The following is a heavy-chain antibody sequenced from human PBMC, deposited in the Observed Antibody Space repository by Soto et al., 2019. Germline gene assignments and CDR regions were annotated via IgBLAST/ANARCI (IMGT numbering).Heavy chain of an antibody. V-gene: IGHV3-23*01. CDR3: AKAIIPGIAAAGTGALFDY. D-gene: IGHD6-13*01. CDR2: ISGSGGST. J-gene: IGHJ4*02. CDR1: GFTISSYA. Sequence: GGSLRLSCAASGFTISSYAMSWVRQAPGKGLEWVSAISGSGGSTYYADSVKGRFTISRDNSKNTLYLQMNSLRAEDTAVYYYAKAIIPGIAAAGTGALFDYWGQGTLVTVSS.